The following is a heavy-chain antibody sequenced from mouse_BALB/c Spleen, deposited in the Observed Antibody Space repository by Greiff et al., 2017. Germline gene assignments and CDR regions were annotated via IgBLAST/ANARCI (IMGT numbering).Heavy chain of an antibody. CDR3: TREILRLRFFAY. CDR2: INPSNGGT. D-gene: IGHD1-2*01. CDR1: GYTFTSYY. V-gene: IGHV1S81*02. Sequence: VQLQQSGAELVKPGASVKLSCKASGYTFTSYYMYWVKQRPGQGLEWIGEINPSNGGTNFNEKFKSKATLTVDKSSSTAYMQLSSLTSEDSAVYYCTREILRLRFFAYWGQGTLVTVSA. J-gene: IGHJ3*01.